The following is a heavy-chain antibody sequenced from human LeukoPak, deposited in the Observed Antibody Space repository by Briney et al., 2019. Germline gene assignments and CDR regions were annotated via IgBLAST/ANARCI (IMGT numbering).Heavy chain of an antibody. CDR2: IRYDGSNK. Sequence: PGGSLRLSCAASGFTFSSYGMHWVRQAPGKGLEWVAFIRYDGSNKYYADSVKGRFTISRDNSKNTLYLQMNSLRVEDTAVYYCAKDSDDGSIVVVVTYFNHWGQGTLVTVSS. CDR1: GFTFSSYG. J-gene: IGHJ4*02. V-gene: IGHV3-30*02. D-gene: IGHD2-15*01. CDR3: AKDSDDGSIVVVVTYFNH.